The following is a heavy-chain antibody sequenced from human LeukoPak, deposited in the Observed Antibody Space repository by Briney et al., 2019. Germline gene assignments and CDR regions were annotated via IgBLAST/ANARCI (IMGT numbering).Heavy chain of an antibody. V-gene: IGHV3-7*03. CDR1: EFIFSNYW. D-gene: IGHD6-13*01. J-gene: IGHJ3*01. CDR2: IKEDGSGT. CDR3: ARSWYSSSWYHAFDV. Sequence: GGSLRLSCARSEFIFSNYWMNWVRQAPGKGLEWVANIKEDGSGTYYVDSVKGRFTISRDNAKNSLYLQMNSLRAEDTAVYYCARSWYSSSWYHAFDVWGQGTMVTVS.